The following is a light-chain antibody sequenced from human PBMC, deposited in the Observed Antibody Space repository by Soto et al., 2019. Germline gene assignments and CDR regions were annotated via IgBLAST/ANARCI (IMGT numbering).Light chain of an antibody. CDR3: QSYDSSLTVWV. Sequence: QSVLTQPPSVSGAPGQRVTISCTGSSSNTGAGYDVHWYQQLPGTVPKLLIYANSNRPSGVPDRFSGSKSGTSASLAITGLQAEDVADYYCQSYDSSLTVWVFGGGTKLTVL. CDR1: SSNTGAGYD. J-gene: IGLJ3*02. CDR2: ANS. V-gene: IGLV1-40*01.